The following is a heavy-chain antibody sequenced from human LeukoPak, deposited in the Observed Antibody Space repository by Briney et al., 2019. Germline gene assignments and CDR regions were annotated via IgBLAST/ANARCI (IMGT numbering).Heavy chain of an antibody. CDR3: ARSSFITMIVVASDS. Sequence: SETLSLTCTVSGGSISSSSYYWGWIRQPPGKGLEWIGSIYYSGSTYYNPSLKSRVTISVDTSKNQFSLKLSSVTAADTAAYYCARSSFITMIVVASDSWGQGTLVTVSS. D-gene: IGHD3-22*01. V-gene: IGHV4-39*01. J-gene: IGHJ4*02. CDR2: IYYSGST. CDR1: GGSISSSSYY.